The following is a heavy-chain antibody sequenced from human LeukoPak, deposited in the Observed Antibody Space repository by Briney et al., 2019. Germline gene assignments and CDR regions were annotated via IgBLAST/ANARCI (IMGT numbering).Heavy chain of an antibody. Sequence: PGGSLRLSCAASGFTFSSYGMEWIRQPPGKGLEWIASIYYTGNIYYNPSLKSRVTLSVDTSKSQFSLNLSSVTAPDTAVYYCARHVAVASRSYFDSWGQGTLVTVSS. CDR3: ARHVAVASRSYFDS. J-gene: IGHJ4*02. D-gene: IGHD6-19*01. CDR2: IYYTGNI. V-gene: IGHV4-39*01. CDR1: GFTFSSYG.